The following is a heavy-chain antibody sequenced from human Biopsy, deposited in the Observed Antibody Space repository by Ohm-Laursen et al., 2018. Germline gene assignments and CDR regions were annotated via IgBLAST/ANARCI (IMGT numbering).Heavy chain of an antibody. CDR3: ATTTMDTSGWYGNYFDS. D-gene: IGHD6-19*01. CDR2: ISYSGST. Sequence: TLSLTCTVSGGSISGSSWSWLRQAPGRGLEWVGYISYSGSTSNNPSLKSRVTMSVDTSKNQFSLKVYSVTAADTAIYYCATTTMDTSGWYGNYFDSWGQGALVTVSS. CDR1: GGSISGSS. J-gene: IGHJ4*02. V-gene: IGHV4-59*08.